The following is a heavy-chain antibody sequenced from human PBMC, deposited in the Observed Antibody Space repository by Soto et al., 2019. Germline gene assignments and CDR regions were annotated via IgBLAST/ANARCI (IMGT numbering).Heavy chain of an antibody. CDR2: FRAGGDDGTT. V-gene: IGHV3-23*01. Sequence: GGSLRLSCAASGFTFSSYSMSWVRQAPGKGLEWVSGFRAGGDDGTTYYADSVKGRFTISRDNSKNTLFLQMNSLSAEDTAIYYCAKKVNSGPGSQYFDYWGQGTLVTVSS. J-gene: IGHJ4*02. D-gene: IGHD3-10*01. CDR3: AKKVNSGPGSQYFDY. CDR1: GFTFSSYS.